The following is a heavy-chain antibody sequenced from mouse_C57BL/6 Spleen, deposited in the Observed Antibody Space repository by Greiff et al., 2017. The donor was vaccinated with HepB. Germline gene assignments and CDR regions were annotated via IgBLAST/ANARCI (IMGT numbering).Heavy chain of an antibody. D-gene: IGHD2-1*01. CDR3: GGYGNPYYYAMDY. CDR2: IDPSDSYT. J-gene: IGHJ4*01. Sequence: QVHVKQPGAELVRPGTSVKLSCKASGYTFTSYWMHWVKQRPGQGLEWIGVIDPSDSYTNYNQKFKGKATLTVDTSSSTAYMQLSSLTSEDSAVYYCGGYGNPYYYAMDYWGQGTSVTVSS. CDR1: GYTFTSYW. V-gene: IGHV1-59*01.